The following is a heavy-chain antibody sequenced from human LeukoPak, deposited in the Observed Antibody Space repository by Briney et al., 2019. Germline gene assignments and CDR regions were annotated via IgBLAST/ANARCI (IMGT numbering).Heavy chain of an antibody. Sequence: GGSLRLSCAASGFTFSSYSMNWVRQAPGKGLEWVSSIGSSSSHIYYADSVKGRFTISRDNAKNSLYLQMNSLRAEDTAVYYCARDHRDYYFDYWGQGTLVTVSS. CDR1: GFTFSSYS. CDR2: IGSSSSHI. J-gene: IGHJ4*02. CDR3: ARDHRDYYFDY. V-gene: IGHV3-21*01.